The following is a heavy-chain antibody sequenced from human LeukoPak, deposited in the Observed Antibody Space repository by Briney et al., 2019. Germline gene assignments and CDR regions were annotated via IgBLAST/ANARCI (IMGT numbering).Heavy chain of an antibody. D-gene: IGHD6-13*01. CDR2: NNPNSGGI. V-gene: IGHV1-2*06. CDR1: GYTFTGYY. J-gene: IGHJ3*02. Sequence: ASVKVSCKASGYTFTGYYMHWVRQAPGQGLEWMGRNNPNSGGINYAQKFQGRVTMTRDTSISTAYMELSRLRSDDTAVYYCARGLAAAQADDAFDIWGQGTMVTVSS. CDR3: ARGLAAAQADDAFDI.